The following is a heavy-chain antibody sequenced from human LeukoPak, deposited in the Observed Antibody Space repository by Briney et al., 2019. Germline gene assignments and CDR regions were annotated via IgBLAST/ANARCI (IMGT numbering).Heavy chain of an antibody. D-gene: IGHD3-10*01. CDR3: ARGGSVLLWFGELLGFDY. CDR1: GYTFTSYG. V-gene: IGHV1-18*01. Sequence: ASVKVSCKASGYTFTSYGISWVRQAPLQGLEWMGCISAYNGNTNYAQKLQGRVTMTTDTSTSTAYMELRSLRSDDTAVYYCARGGSVLLWFGELLGFDYWGQGTLVTVSS. J-gene: IGHJ4*02. CDR2: ISAYNGNT.